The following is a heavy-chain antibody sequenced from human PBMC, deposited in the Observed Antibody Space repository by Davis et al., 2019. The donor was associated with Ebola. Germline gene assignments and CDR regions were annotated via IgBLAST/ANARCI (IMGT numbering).Heavy chain of an antibody. D-gene: IGHD3-3*01. CDR2: IIPIFGTA. J-gene: IGHJ4*02. CDR1: GGTFSSYA. CDR3: AREKLGGSADY. Sequence: AASVKVSCKASGGTFSSYAISWVRQAPGQGLEWMGGIIPIFGTANYAQKFQGRVTITADESTSTAYMELRSLRSDDTAVYYCAREKLGGSADYWGQGTLVTVSS. V-gene: IGHV1-69*13.